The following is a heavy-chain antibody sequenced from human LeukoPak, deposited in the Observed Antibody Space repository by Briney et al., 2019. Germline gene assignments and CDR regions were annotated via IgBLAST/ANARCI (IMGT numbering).Heavy chain of an antibody. CDR3: ATDPYYYDSSGYYP. CDR2: FDPEDGET. V-gene: IGHV1-24*01. J-gene: IGHJ5*02. D-gene: IGHD3-22*01. CDR1: GYTFTSYY. Sequence: ASVKVSCKASGYTFTSYYMHWVRQAPGKGLEWMGGFDPEDGETIYAQKFQGRVTMTEDTSTDTAYMELSSLRSEDTAVYYCATDPYYYDSSGYYPWGQGTLVTVSS.